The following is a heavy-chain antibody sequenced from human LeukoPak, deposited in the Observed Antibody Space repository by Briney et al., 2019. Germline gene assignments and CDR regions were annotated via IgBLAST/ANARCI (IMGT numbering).Heavy chain of an antibody. V-gene: IGHV3-43D*04. Sequence: PGGSLRLSCAASGFTFDDYAMHWVRQAPGKGLEWVSLISWDGGSTYYADSVKGRFTISRDNSKNSLYLRMHSLRAEDTALYYCAKDRSSRDGYNLIDYWGQGTLVTVSS. J-gene: IGHJ4*02. CDR1: GFTFDDYA. CDR3: AKDRSSRDGYNLIDY. D-gene: IGHD5-24*01. CDR2: ISWDGGST.